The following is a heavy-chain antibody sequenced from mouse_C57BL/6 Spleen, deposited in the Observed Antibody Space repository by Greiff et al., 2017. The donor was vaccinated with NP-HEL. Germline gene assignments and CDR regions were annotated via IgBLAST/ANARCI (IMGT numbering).Heavy chain of an antibody. CDR2: INYDGSST. V-gene: IGHV5-16*01. CDR3: AREEGAYYGSSFFDY. CDR1: GFTFSDYY. D-gene: IGHD1-1*01. J-gene: IGHJ2*01. Sequence: EVKLMESEGGLVQPGSSMKLSCTASGFTFSDYYMAWVRQVPEKGLEWVANINYDGSSTYYLDSLKSRFIISRDNAKNILYLQMSSLKSEDTATYYCAREEGAYYGSSFFDYWGQGTTLTVSS.